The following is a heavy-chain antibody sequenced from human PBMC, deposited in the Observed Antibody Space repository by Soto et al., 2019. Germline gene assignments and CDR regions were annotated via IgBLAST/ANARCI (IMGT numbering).Heavy chain of an antibody. J-gene: IGHJ6*02. CDR3: ARGGKEGVGVVVARYYYGMDV. V-gene: IGHV1-69*06. CDR1: GGTFSSYA. CDR2: IIPIFGTA. D-gene: IGHD2-15*01. Sequence: ASVKVSCKASGGTFSSYAISWVRRAPGQGLEWMGGIIPIFGTANYAQKFQGRVTITADKSTSTAYMELSSLRSEDTAVYYCARGGKEGVGVVVARYYYGMDVWGQGTTVTVSS.